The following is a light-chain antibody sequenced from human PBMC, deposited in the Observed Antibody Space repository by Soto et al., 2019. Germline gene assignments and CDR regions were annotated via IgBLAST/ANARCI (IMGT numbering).Light chain of an antibody. CDR2: GAS. V-gene: IGKV3-20*01. J-gene: IGKJ1*01. Sequence: EIVWAQSPGTLSLSPGERATLSCRASQSVSSSYLAWYQHKPGQAPRLLIYGASTSAAGNPDRFSGSGSGTDITLPISRLEPEDVAVYYCQQYHKPPWTFRQGTKVEI. CDR1: QSVSSSY. CDR3: QQYHKPPWT.